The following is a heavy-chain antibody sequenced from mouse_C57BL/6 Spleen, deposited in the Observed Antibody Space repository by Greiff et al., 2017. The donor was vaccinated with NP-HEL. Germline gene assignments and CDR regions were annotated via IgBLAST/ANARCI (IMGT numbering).Heavy chain of an antibody. D-gene: IGHD1-1*01. CDR1: EYEFPSHD. CDR3: ARHDYGSRGSYWYLDV. Sequence: EVQRVESGGGLVQPGESLELSCESNEYEFPSHDMSWVRKTPEKRLELVAAINSDGGSTYYPDTMERRFIISRDNTKKTLYLQMSSLRSEDTALYYCARHDYGSRGSYWYLDVWGTGTTVTVSS. CDR2: INSDGGST. J-gene: IGHJ1*03. V-gene: IGHV5-2*01.